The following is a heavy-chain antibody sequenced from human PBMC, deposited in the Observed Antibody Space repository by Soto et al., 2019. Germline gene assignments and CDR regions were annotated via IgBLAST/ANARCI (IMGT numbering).Heavy chain of an antibody. D-gene: IGHD6-19*01. CDR3: TTLSWDASDWH. V-gene: IGHV3-7*03. CDR2: INHDGSDK. CDR1: GFTFNSYW. Sequence: LRLSCVTSGFTFNSYWMSWVRQTPGQGLECVARINHDGSDKNYVDSVKGRFTISRDNAKNSLFLQMNSLRADDTAVYYCTTLSWDASDWHWGLGALVTVSS. J-gene: IGHJ4*02.